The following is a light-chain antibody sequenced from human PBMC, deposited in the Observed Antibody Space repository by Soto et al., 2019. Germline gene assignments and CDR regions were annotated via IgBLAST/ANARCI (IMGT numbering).Light chain of an antibody. CDR3: QQASSFPLT. CDR2: KAT. J-gene: IGKJ4*01. Sequence: DIQMTQSPSSVSASVGDSVTITCRASQGVSSWLAWFQQQPGKAPKLLISKATNLQTGVPSRCSGSGSDADVTLTISNLQPEDFATYYCQQASSFPLTFGGGTKVQLK. V-gene: IGKV1-12*01. CDR1: QGVSSW.